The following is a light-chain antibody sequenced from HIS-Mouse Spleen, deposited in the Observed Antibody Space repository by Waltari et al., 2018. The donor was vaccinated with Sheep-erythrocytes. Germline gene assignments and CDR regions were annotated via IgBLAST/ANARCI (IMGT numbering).Light chain of an antibody. CDR3: QAWDSSIVV. V-gene: IGLV3-1*01. Sequence: SSELTQPPSVSVSPGQTASITCSGDKLGDKYACWYQQKPGQSPVLVIYQDTKRPSGIHERCSGSNSGNTATLTISGTQAMDEADYYCQAWDSSIVVFGGGTKLTVL. CDR2: QDT. CDR1: KLGDKY. J-gene: IGLJ2*01.